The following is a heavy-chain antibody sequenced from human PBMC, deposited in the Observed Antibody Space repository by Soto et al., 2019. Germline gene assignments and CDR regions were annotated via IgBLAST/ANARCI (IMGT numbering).Heavy chain of an antibody. CDR2: IYYSGST. D-gene: IGHD4-4*01. CDR1: GGSISSGGYY. Sequence: SETLSLTCTVSGGSISSGGYYWSWIRQHPGKGLEWIGYIYYSGSTYYNPSFKSRVTISVDTSKNQFSLKLSSVTAADTAVYYCARGAVTDLFDYWGQGTLVTVSP. J-gene: IGHJ4*02. CDR3: ARGAVTDLFDY. V-gene: IGHV4-31*03.